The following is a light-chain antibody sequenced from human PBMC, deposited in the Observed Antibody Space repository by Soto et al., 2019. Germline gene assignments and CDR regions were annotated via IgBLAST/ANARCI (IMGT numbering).Light chain of an antibody. J-gene: IGKJ1*01. CDR2: WPS. CDR1: QSVLSSSNNKNF. V-gene: IGKV4-1*01. Sequence: DIVMTQSPDSLAVSLGERATINCKSSQSVLSSSNNKNFLAWYQQKAGQPPKLLIYWPSTRESGVPDRFSGGGSGTDFAPTISSLQAEDVAVYYCQHYYSSPPMFGRGTKVEI. CDR3: QHYYSSPPM.